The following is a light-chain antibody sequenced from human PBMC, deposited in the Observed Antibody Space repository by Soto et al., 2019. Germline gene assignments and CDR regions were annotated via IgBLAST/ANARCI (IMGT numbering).Light chain of an antibody. CDR2: STS. Sequence: EIVLTQSPGTLSLSPGERATLSCRASQSVGDTYLAWYQQKPGQAPRLLMYSTSIRATGIPDRFSGSGSGIDFTLTISRLDPEDFAVYYCQHYDRAPMWTFGQGTKVDIK. V-gene: IGKV3-20*01. CDR1: QSVGDTY. CDR3: QHYDRAPMWT. J-gene: IGKJ1*01.